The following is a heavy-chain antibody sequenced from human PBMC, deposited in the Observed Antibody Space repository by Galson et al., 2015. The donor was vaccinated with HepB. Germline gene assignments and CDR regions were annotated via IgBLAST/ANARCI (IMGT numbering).Heavy chain of an antibody. Sequence: SLRLSCAASGFTVSSNYMSWVRQAPGKGLEWVSVIYSGGSTYYADSVKGRFTISRDNSKNTLYLQMNSLRAEDTAVYYCARYGDHYCRGGSCYRFAFDIWGQGTMVTVSS. V-gene: IGHV3-66*01. J-gene: IGHJ3*02. D-gene: IGHD2-15*01. CDR2: IYSGGST. CDR3: ARYGDHYCRGGSCYRFAFDI. CDR1: GFTVSSNY.